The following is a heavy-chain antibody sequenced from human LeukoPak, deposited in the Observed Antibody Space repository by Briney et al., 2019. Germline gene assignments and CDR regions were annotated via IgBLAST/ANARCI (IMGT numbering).Heavy chain of an antibody. J-gene: IGHJ3*01. Sequence: SSETLSLTCTVSGNFISSGFYWVWLRQTPEKGIQWIGSLYSTGTTYCNPSLAGRVTVYTDSSKNQLSLKLRSVTAADTAVYYCASQWSVTNTRRFAVWGQGSRVTVSS. CDR3: ASQWSVTNTRRFAV. CDR1: GNFISSGFY. V-gene: IGHV4-38-2*02. CDR2: LYSTGTT. D-gene: IGHD2-15*01.